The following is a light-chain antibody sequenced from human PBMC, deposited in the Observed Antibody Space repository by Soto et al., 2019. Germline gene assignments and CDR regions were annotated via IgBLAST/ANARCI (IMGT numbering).Light chain of an antibody. J-gene: IGKJ4*01. CDR2: GAS. Sequence: EIVMTQSPATLSVSPGGRATLSCRASQSVSSDLAWYQQRPGQAPRLLIYGASTWATGIPATFTGSGSGTYFTLTINSPHSEDSAVYYCQQYNDWPFTFGAGTRVEIK. CDR1: QSVSSD. V-gene: IGKV3-15*01. CDR3: QQYNDWPFT.